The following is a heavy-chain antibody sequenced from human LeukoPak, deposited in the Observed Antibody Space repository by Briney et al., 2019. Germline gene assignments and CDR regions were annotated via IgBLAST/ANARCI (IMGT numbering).Heavy chain of an antibody. CDR2: IYYSGST. CDR3: ARLWGFDY. Sequence: SETLSLTCTASGGSISSSSYYWGWIRQPPGKGLEWIGSIYYSGSTYYNPSLKSRVTISVDTSKNQFSLKLSSVTAADTAVYYCARLWGFDYWGQGTLVTVSS. D-gene: IGHD7-27*01. V-gene: IGHV4-39*01. CDR1: GGSISSSSYY. J-gene: IGHJ4*02.